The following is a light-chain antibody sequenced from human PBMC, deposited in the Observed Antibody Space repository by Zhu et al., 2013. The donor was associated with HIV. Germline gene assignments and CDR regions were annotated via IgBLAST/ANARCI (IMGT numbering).Light chain of an antibody. CDR2: GDD. V-gene: IGLV3-21*04. CDR3: HVWDNSRDHVV. CDR1: NVGSKS. Sequence: SYVLIQAPSVSLAPGKTATITCEGANVGSKSVHWYQQKPGQAPVLVIYGDDDRPSGIPERFSGSNSGNTATLTISRVEAGDEADYYCHVWDNSRDHVVFGGGTELTVL. J-gene: IGLJ2*01.